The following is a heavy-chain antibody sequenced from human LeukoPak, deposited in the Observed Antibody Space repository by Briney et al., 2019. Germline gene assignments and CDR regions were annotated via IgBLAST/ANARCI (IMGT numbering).Heavy chain of an antibody. CDR1: GGSFNGYY. CDR2: INHSGST. Sequence: SETLSLTCAVYGGSFNGYYWSWIRQPPGKGLEWIGEINHSGSTNYNPSLKSRVTISVDTSKNQFSLKLSSVTAADTAVYYCARVVGGYPPRFDYWGQGTLVTVSS. J-gene: IGHJ4*02. D-gene: IGHD3-22*01. V-gene: IGHV4-34*01. CDR3: ARVVGGYPPRFDY.